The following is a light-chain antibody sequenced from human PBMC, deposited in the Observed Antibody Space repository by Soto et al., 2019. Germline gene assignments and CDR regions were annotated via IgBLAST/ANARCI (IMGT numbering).Light chain of an antibody. Sequence: EIVMTQSTATLSVSPGERATLSCRSSQSVSSNLAWYQQKPGQAPRLLIYGASTRATGIPARFTGSGSGTEFTLTISSLQFDDSAVYYCQQYNNWWTFGQGTKVDIK. V-gene: IGKV3-15*01. CDR2: GAS. J-gene: IGKJ1*01. CDR3: QQYNNWWT. CDR1: QSVSSN.